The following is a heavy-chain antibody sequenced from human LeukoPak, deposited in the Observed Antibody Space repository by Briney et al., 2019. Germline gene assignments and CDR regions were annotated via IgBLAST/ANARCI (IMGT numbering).Heavy chain of an antibody. D-gene: IGHD1-26*01. J-gene: IGHJ5*02. CDR3: TRDSGTYNWFDP. Sequence: GGSLRLSCAASGFTFSGSAIHWVRQSCGKGLEWVGQIDKKDKGYATAPAYAASVKGRFTISRDDSFNTAYLQMKSLKTEDTALYYCTRDSGTYNWFDPWGQGTLVTVSS. CDR1: GFTFSGSA. V-gene: IGHV3-73*01. CDR2: IDKKDKGYAT.